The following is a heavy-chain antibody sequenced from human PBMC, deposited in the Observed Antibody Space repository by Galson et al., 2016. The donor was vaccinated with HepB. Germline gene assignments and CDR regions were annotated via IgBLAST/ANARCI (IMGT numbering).Heavy chain of an antibody. Sequence: SETLSLTCTVSGGSISSTSYFWGWIRQPPGKALAWIGSIYYSGSTYYNPSLISRVTISVDTSKNQFSLRLSSVTAADTAVYYCASGAGMVTEIDYWGQGTLVTVSS. V-gene: IGHV4-39*01. D-gene: IGHD5-18*01. CDR1: GGSISSTSYF. J-gene: IGHJ4*02. CDR3: ASGAGMVTEIDY. CDR2: IYYSGST.